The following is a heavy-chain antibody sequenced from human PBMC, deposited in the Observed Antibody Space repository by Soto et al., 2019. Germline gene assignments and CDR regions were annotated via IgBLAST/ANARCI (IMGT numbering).Heavy chain of an antibody. V-gene: IGHV4-34*01. Sequence: QVQLQQWGAGLLKPSETLSLTCAVYGGSFSGYYGSWIRQPPGKGLEWIGEISHSGSTNYIPSLKSRVTISADTSKDQFSLKLSSVXAXXXXXXXXXXXXXXXXXXXXXXYLYWGQGILVTVSS. CDR1: GGSFSGYY. CDR3: XXXXXXXXXXXXXXYLY. CDR2: ISHSGST. J-gene: IGHJ4*02. D-gene: IGHD2-2*02.